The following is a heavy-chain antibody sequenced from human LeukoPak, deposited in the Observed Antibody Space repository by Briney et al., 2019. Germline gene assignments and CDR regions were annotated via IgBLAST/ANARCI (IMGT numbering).Heavy chain of an antibody. V-gene: IGHV4-59*01. CDR1: GGSISSYY. CDR2: IYYSGST. D-gene: IGHD2-2*01. J-gene: IGHJ5*02. CDR3: ARALPKSRSPAARSHWFDH. Sequence: SETLSLTCTVSGGSISSYYWSWIRQPPGKGLEWIGCIYYSGSTNYNPSLKSRVTISVDTSKNQFSLKLSSVTAADTAVYYCARALPKSRSPAARSHWFDHWGQGTLVTVSS.